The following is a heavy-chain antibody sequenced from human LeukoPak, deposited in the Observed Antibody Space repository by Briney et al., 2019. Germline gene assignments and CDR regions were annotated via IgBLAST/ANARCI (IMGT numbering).Heavy chain of an antibody. V-gene: IGHV4-34*01. D-gene: IGHD3-10*01. CDR2: IHHSGGT. Sequence: SETLSLTCAVYGESVIGHYWTCIRQPPGKRLEWIGEIHHSGGTNSNPSLKNRLTMSIDMSKNQFSLKLKSVTAADTAVYYCARATASGSGRAYDHWAQGNLVPVSS. CDR3: ARATASGSGRAYDH. J-gene: IGHJ4*02. CDR1: GESVIGHY.